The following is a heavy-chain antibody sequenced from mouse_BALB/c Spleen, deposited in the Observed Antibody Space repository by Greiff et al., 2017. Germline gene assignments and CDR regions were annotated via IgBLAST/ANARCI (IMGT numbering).Heavy chain of an antibody. Sequence: EVQLQESGTVLARPGASVKMSCKASGYTFTSYWMHWVKQRPGQGLEWIGAIYPGNSDTSYNQKFKGKAKLTAVTSTSTAYMELSSLTNEDSAVYYCTRSVVAYWYFDVWGAGTTVTVSS. V-gene: IGHV1-5*01. CDR2: IYPGNSDT. D-gene: IGHD1-1*01. CDR1: GYTFTSYW. CDR3: TRSVVAYWYFDV. J-gene: IGHJ1*01.